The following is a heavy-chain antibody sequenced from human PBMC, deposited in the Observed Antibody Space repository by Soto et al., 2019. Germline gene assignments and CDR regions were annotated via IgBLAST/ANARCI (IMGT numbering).Heavy chain of an antibody. CDR3: AKAGFGSGSYDFNY. CDR1: GFTFDNYA. D-gene: IGHD3-10*01. J-gene: IGHJ4*02. CDR2: ISWNSGNI. V-gene: IGHV3-9*01. Sequence: EVQLVESGGGLVQPGRSLRLSCAASGFTFDNYAMHWVRQAPGKGLEWVSGISWNSGNIGYADSVKGRFTISRDNAKNSLFLQMNSLSPEDTALYHCAKAGFGSGSYDFNYWGQGTLVTVAS.